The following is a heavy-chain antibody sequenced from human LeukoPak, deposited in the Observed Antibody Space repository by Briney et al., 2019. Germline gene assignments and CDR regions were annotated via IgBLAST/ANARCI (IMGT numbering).Heavy chain of an antibody. CDR3: ARGPSFGGVIADDY. Sequence: ASVKVSCKASGYTFTGYYMHWVRQAPGQGLEWMGWINPNSGGTNYAQKFQGRVTMTRDTSISTAYMELSRLRSDDTAVYYCARGPSFGGVIADDYWGQGTLVTVSS. CDR2: INPNSGGT. V-gene: IGHV1-2*02. D-gene: IGHD3-16*02. J-gene: IGHJ4*02. CDR1: GYTFTGYY.